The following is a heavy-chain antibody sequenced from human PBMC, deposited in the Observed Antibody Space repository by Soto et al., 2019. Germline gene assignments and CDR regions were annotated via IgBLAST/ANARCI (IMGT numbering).Heavy chain of an antibody. J-gene: IGHJ5*02. Sequence: QVQLQESGPGLVKPSGTLSLTCGVSSGSISSSNWWSWVRQPPGRGLEWIGESSHGGTTNYNPSLESRVTMSLDKSRNQFSLKLSSVTAADTAVYYCATQTYSYNWHRWGQGTLVTVSS. V-gene: IGHV4-4*02. CDR2: SSHGGTT. CDR1: SGSISSSNW. D-gene: IGHD1-1*01. CDR3: ATQTYSYNWHR.